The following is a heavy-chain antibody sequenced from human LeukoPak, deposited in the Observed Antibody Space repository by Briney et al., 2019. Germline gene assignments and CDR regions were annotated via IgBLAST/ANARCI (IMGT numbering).Heavy chain of an antibody. CDR1: GGSFSGYY. Sequence: SETLSLTCAVYGGSFSGYYWSWIRQPPGKGLEWIGEINHSGSTNYNPSLKSRVTISVDTSKNQFSLKLSSVTAADTAVYYCARGPRRPPRRGAFVIWGQGTMVTVSS. CDR2: INHSGST. J-gene: IGHJ3*02. V-gene: IGHV4-34*01. CDR3: ARGPRRPPRRGAFVI. D-gene: IGHD3-10*01.